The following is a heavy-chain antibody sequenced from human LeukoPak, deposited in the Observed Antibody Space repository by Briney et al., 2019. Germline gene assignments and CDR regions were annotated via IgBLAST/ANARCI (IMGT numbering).Heavy chain of an antibody. CDR3: ARGLSAIIY. CDR1: GGSFSGYY. CDR2: INHSGST. V-gene: IGHV4-34*01. J-gene: IGHJ4*02. D-gene: IGHD2-21*02. Sequence: SETLSLTCAVYGGSFSGYYWSWIRQPPGKGLEWIGEINHSGSTNYNPSLKSRVTISVDTSKNQFSLKLSSVTAADTAVYYCARGLSAIIYWGQGTLVTVSS.